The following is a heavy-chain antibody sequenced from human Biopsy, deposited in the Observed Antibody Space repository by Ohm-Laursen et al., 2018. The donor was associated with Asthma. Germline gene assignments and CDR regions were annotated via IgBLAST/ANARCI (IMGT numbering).Heavy chain of an antibody. Sequence: ASVKVSCKTSGYTFNSAGITWVRQAPGQGLEWMGWISVYNGNTKVAQKLQDRVTMITDTSTSTAYMELRSLRTDDTAVYFCGRAGDFPHLYGIELRGQGTTVTVS. CDR3: GRAGDFPHLYGIEL. CDR2: ISVYNGNT. J-gene: IGHJ6*02. CDR1: GYTFNSAG. D-gene: IGHD3-16*01. V-gene: IGHV1-18*01.